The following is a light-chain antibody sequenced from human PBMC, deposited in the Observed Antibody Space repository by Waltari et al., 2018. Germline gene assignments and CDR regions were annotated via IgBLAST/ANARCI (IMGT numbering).Light chain of an antibody. CDR2: EVR. Sequence: QSGLTQPASVSGSPGQSITISCTGTSSDIGAYNYVSWYQHLPGKAPKLIISEVRRRPSGVSNRCAGSKSGNMASLTISGLQAEDEADYYCNSYTTSSTWVFGGGTKLTVL. CDR3: NSYTTSSTWV. J-gene: IGLJ3*02. V-gene: IGLV2-14*01. CDR1: SSDIGAYNY.